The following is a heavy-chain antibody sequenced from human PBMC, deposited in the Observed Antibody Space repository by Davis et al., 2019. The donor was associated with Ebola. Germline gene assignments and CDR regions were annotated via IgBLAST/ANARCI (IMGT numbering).Heavy chain of an antibody. Sequence: PGGSLRLSCAASGFTFSSYGMHRVRQAPRQGLEWVAAISYDGSNKYYADSVKGRFTISRDNSKNTLYLQMNSLRAEDTAVYYCAKPSTGGLSDDVNIVVVPAAIRYFDYWGQGTLVTVSS. D-gene: IGHD2-2*01. CDR3: AKPSTGGLSDDVNIVVVPAAIRYFDY. J-gene: IGHJ4*02. CDR2: ISYDGSNK. V-gene: IGHV3-30*18. CDR1: GFTFSSYG.